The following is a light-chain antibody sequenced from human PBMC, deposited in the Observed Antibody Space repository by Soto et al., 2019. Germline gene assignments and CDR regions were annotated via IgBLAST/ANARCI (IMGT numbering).Light chain of an antibody. V-gene: IGKV1-39*01. CDR2: AAS. Sequence: DIQMTQSPSSLSASVGDSVTITCRASQNIKTYLNWYQQKPGKAPNLLIYAASSLHSGVPSRFSGSGSVTDFTLTISSLQPEDFATYYCQKSFSSPPWTFGQGTKVEIK. CDR3: QKSFSSPPWT. J-gene: IGKJ1*01. CDR1: QNIKTY.